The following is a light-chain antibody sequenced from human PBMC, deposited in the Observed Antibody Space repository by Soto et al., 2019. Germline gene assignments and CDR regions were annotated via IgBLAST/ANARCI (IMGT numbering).Light chain of an antibody. J-gene: IGLJ2*01. CDR1: SSDVGGYNY. CDR3: CLYADSYTWV. CDR2: DVS. Sequence: QSALTQARSVSGSPGQSVTISCTGTSSDVGGYNYVSWYQQHPGKAPKLMIYDVSKRPSGVPDRFSGSKSGNTASLTISGLQAEDEADYYCCLYADSYTWVFGGGTKLTVL. V-gene: IGLV2-11*01.